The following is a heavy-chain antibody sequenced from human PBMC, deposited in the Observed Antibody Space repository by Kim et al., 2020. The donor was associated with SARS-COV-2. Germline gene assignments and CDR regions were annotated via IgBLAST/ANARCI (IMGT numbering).Heavy chain of an antibody. J-gene: IGHJ6*02. Sequence: SLKGRVTISVDTSKNQFSLKLSSVTAADTAGYYCARVRVRGVRYYGMDVWGQGTTVNVSS. D-gene: IGHD3-10*01. V-gene: IGHV4-34*01. CDR3: ARVRVRGVRYYGMDV.